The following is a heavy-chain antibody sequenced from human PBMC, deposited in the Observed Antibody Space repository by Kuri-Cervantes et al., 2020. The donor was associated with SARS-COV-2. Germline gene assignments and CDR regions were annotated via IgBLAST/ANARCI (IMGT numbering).Heavy chain of an antibody. V-gene: IGHV3-23*01. Sequence: GESLKISCAASGFTFSSYAMSWVRQAPGKGLEWVSAISGSGGSTYYADSVKGRFTISRDNSKNTLHLQMNSLRAEDTAVYYCAKADWANYYYYYGMDVWGQGTTVTVSS. J-gene: IGHJ6*02. D-gene: IGHD3-9*01. CDR1: GFTFSSYA. CDR2: ISGSGGST. CDR3: AKADWANYYYYYGMDV.